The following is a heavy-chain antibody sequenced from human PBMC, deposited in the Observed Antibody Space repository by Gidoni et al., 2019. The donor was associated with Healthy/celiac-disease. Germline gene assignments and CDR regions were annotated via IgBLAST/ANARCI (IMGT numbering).Heavy chain of an antibody. CDR2: IYHSGST. D-gene: IGHD5-12*01. V-gene: IGHV4-38-2*02. CDR3: ARDDRGSFDY. Sequence: QVQLQESGPGLVKPSETLSLTCAVSGYSISSGYYWGWIRQPPGKGLEWIGSIYHSGSTYYNPSLKSRVTISVDTSKNQFSLKLSSVTAADTAVYYCARDDRGSFDYWGQGTLVTVSS. J-gene: IGHJ4*02. CDR1: GYSISSGYY.